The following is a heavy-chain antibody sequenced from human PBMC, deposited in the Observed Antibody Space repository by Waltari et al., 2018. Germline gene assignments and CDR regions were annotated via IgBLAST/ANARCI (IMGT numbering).Heavy chain of an antibody. Sequence: QVQLVQSGAEVKKPGASVKVSCKASGYTFTDYYIHWVRQAPGQGLEWMGWIHPNSDDTDYAQKFQGRITLTRDTSIITAYMELNMLTSDDTAVYFCARRRFNQLYFDHWGQGTLVTVSS. J-gene: IGHJ4*02. D-gene: IGHD2-2*01. CDR1: GYTFTDYY. CDR3: ARRRFNQLYFDH. V-gene: IGHV1-2*02. CDR2: IHPNSDDT.